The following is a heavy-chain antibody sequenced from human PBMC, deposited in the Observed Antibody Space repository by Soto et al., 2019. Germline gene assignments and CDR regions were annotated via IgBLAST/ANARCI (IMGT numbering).Heavy chain of an antibody. CDR2: IYYSGST. Sequence: KPSETLSLTCTVSGGSISSSSYYWGWIRQPPGKGLEWIGSIYYSGSTYYNPYRKSRVTISVDTSKNQFSLKLSSVTAADTAVYYCARHGLAAAGTQYYYYGMDVWGQGTTVTVSS. CDR1: GGSISSSSYY. V-gene: IGHV4-39*01. J-gene: IGHJ6*02. D-gene: IGHD6-13*01. CDR3: ARHGLAAAGTQYYYYGMDV.